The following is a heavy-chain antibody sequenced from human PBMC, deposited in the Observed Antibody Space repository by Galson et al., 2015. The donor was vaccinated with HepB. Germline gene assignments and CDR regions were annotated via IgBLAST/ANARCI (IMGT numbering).Heavy chain of an antibody. CDR3: ARDPVGYSSSGGYFDY. Sequence: SLRLSCAASGFTFSSYAMHWVRQAPGKGLEWVAVISYDGSNKYYADSVKGRFTISRDNSKNTLYLQMNSLRAEDTAVYYCARDPVGYSSSGGYFDYWGQGTLVTVSS. CDR1: GFTFSSYA. D-gene: IGHD6-13*01. J-gene: IGHJ4*02. CDR2: ISYDGSNK. V-gene: IGHV3-30-3*01.